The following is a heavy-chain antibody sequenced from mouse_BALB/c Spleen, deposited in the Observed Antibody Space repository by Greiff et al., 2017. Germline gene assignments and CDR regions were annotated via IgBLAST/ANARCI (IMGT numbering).Heavy chain of an antibody. CDR1: GFTFSDYY. J-gene: IGHJ3*01. CDR3: ARVGDRYREGFAY. D-gene: IGHD2-14*01. Sequence: EVMLVESGGGLVKPGGSLKLSCAASGFTFSDYYMYWVRQTPEKRLEWVATISDGGSYTYYPDSVKGRFTISRDNAKNNLYLQMSSLKSEDTAMYYCARVGDRYREGFAYWGQGTLVTVSA. CDR2: ISDGGSYT. V-gene: IGHV5-4*02.